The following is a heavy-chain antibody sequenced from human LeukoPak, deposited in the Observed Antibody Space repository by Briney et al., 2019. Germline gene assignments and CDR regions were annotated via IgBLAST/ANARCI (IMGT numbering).Heavy chain of an antibody. CDR1: GFTFSSYG. Sequence: GGSLRLSCAASGFTFSSYGMGWVRQAPGKGLEWVALIRYDGRNKYYADSVKGGFTISRDNSKNTLYLQINSLRAEDTAVYYCAKEQDYYSYMDGWGKGTTVTIS. CDR3: AKEQDYYSYMDG. CDR2: IRYDGRNK. V-gene: IGHV3-30*02. J-gene: IGHJ6*03.